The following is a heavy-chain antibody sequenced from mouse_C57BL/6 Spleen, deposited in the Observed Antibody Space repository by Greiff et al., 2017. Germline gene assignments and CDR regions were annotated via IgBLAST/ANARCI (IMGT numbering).Heavy chain of an antibody. CDR1: GYTFTSYW. CDR3: ANYYGSSCYWYFDV. Sequence: VQLQQPGAELVKPGASVKMSCKASGYTFTSYWITWVKQRPGQGLEWIGDIYPGSGSTNYNEKFKSKATLTVDTSSSTAYMQLSSLTSEDSAVYYCANYYGSSCYWYFDVWGTGTTVTVSS. J-gene: IGHJ1*03. D-gene: IGHD1-1*01. CDR2: IYPGSGST. V-gene: IGHV1-55*01.